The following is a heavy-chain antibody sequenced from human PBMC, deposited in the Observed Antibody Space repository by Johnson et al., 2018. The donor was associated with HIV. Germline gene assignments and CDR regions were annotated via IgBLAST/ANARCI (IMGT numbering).Heavy chain of an antibody. D-gene: IGHD5-24*01. J-gene: IGHJ3*02. CDR1: GFSFGSYA. CDR3: AKDIVEMTIRGRLDAFDI. V-gene: IGHV3-30*02. CDR2: IGYDGTTK. Sequence: QVQLVESGGGVVQTGGSLRLSCAASGFSFGSYAMHWARQAPGKGLEWVAVIGYDGTTKYYGDSVKGRLTIYRDNSKNTLYLQMHSLRPEETALYYCAKDIVEMTIRGRLDAFDIWGQGTMVTVSS.